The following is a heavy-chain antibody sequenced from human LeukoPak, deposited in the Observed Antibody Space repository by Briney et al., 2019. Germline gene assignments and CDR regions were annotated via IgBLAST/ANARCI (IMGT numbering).Heavy chain of an antibody. V-gene: IGHV5-51*01. CDR2: IYPGDSDT. Sequence: GESLKISCKGSGYSFTSYWIGWVRQMPGKGLEWVGIIYPGDSDTRYSPSFQGQVTISADKSISTAYQQWSSLKASDTAMYYCARQSAYCSGGSCYSQSSTEYFQHWGQGTLVTVSS. CDR1: GYSFTSYW. J-gene: IGHJ1*01. CDR3: ARQSAYCSGGSCYSQSSTEYFQH. D-gene: IGHD2-15*01.